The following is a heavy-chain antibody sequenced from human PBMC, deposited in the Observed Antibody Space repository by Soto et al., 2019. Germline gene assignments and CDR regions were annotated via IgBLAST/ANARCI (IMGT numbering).Heavy chain of an antibody. Sequence: GGSLRLSCAPSGFTFSSYVMSWVRQAPGKGLEWVSAVSGDGYGTYHADSVKSRFTISRDNSKNTLFLQMNGLRAEDTAVYYCAKGSASVRPYYFDYWGQGTQVTVSS. CDR3: AKGSASVRPYYFDY. V-gene: IGHV3-23*01. D-gene: IGHD6-6*01. CDR2: VSGDGYGT. J-gene: IGHJ4*02. CDR1: GFTFSSYV.